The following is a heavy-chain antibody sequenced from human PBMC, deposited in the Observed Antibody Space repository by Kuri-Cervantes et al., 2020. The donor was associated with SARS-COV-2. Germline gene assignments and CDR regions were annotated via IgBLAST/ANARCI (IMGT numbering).Heavy chain of an antibody. Sequence: GESLKISCAASGFTFSSYGMHWVRQPPGKGLEYVSAISSNGGGTYYADSVKGRFTISRDNSKNTLFLQMSSLRTEDTSIYYCVKVSRGSPEYYWGQGILVTVSS. J-gene: IGHJ4*02. CDR3: VKVSRGSPEYY. CDR1: GFTFSSYG. V-gene: IGHV3-64D*08. CDR2: ISSNGGGT. D-gene: IGHD1-26*01.